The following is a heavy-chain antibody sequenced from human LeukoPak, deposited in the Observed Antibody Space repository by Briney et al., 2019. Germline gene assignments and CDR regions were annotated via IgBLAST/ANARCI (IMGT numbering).Heavy chain of an antibody. D-gene: IGHD3-3*01. Sequence: SETLSLTCAVYGGSFSGYYWSWVRQPPGKGLEWIGEINHSGSTNYNPSLTSRVTISVDTSKNQFSLKLSSVSAADTAVYYCARRGGLTIFGVVMEYYFDYWGQGTLVTVSS. J-gene: IGHJ4*02. CDR1: GGSFSGYY. V-gene: IGHV4-34*01. CDR3: ARRGGLTIFGVVMEYYFDY. CDR2: INHSGST.